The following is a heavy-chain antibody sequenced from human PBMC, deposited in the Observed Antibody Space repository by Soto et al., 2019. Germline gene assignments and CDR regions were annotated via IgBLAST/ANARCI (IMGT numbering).Heavy chain of an antibody. V-gene: IGHV3-30-3*01. D-gene: IGHD3-9*01. CDR1: GFTFSSYA. J-gene: IGHJ4*02. CDR3: ARDEAGKWNDRYYDIWTGYSGY. Sequence: GGSLRLSCAASGFTFSSYAMHWVRQAPGKGLGWVAVISYDGSNKYYADSVKGRFTISRDNSKNTLYLQMNSLRAEDTAVYYCARDEAGKWNDRYYDIWTGYSGYWGQGT. CDR2: ISYDGSNK.